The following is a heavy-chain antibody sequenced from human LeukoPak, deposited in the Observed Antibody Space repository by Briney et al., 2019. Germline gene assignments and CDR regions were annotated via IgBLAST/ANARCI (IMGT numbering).Heavy chain of an antibody. Sequence: GASVKVSCKASGFTFTDYYFHWVRQAPGQGLEWMGWIDPNTGGAHYAQKFQGRVTMTGDMSISTLYMDLTGLRSDDTAVYYCASLMTYSTGWFDYWGQGALVTVSS. D-gene: IGHD6-19*01. J-gene: IGHJ4*02. CDR1: GFTFTDYY. CDR3: ASLMTYSTGWFDY. V-gene: IGHV1-2*02. CDR2: IDPNTGGA.